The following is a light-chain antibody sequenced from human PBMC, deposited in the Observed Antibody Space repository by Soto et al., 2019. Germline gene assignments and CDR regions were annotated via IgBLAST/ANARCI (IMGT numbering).Light chain of an antibody. CDR3: SSFSSTSTIV. V-gene: IGLV2-14*01. J-gene: IGLJ7*01. Sequence: QYALTQPASVSGSPGQSITISCIGSSSDVGGYNYVSWYQHHPGRVPKPMIFEVSDRPSGVSSRFSGSKSGNTAYLTISGLQAEDEADYYCSSFSSTSTIVFGGGTQLTVL. CDR2: EVS. CDR1: SSDVGGYNY.